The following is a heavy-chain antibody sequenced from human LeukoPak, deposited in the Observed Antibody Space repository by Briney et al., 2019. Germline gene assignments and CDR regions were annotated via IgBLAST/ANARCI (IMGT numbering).Heavy chain of an antibody. D-gene: IGHD3-10*01. V-gene: IGHV4-4*07. CDR1: GGSVSNYY. J-gene: IGHJ4*02. CDR3: ARDDFYGSGRKSGLFHY. Sequence: SETLSLTCAVSGGSVSNYYWSWLRQPAGKGLEWIGHIYHDGNTNYNPSLQGRLTMSRDTSKNHVSLRLTSVTAADTALYYCARDDFYGSGRKSGLFHYWGQGILVIVSS. CDR2: IYHDGNT.